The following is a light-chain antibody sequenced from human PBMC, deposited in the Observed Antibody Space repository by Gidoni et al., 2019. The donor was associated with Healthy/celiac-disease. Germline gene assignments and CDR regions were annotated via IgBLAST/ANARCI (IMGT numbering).Light chain of an antibody. Sequence: DIKMTQSPSSLSASVGDRVTITCQASKDISNYLNGYQQKPGKATKLLIYDASNLETGVPSRFRGSGSGTDFTFTISSLQPEDIATYYCQQYDNLPLTFGGGTKVEIK. CDR1: KDISNY. J-gene: IGKJ4*01. CDR3: QQYDNLPLT. CDR2: DAS. V-gene: IGKV1-33*01.